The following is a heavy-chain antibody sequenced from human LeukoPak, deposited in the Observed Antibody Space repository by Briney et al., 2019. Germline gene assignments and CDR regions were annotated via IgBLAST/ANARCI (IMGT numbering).Heavy chain of an antibody. J-gene: IGHJ5*02. V-gene: IGHV4-61*02. CDR1: GGSISSGSYY. D-gene: IGHD3-10*01. Sequence: SETLSLTCTVSGGSISSGSYYWSWIRQPAGKGLEWIGRIYTSGSTNYNPSLKSRVTISVDTSKNQFSLKLSSVTAADTAVYYCARDGWFGVLTSWGQGTLVTVSS. CDR2: IYTSGST. CDR3: ARDGWFGVLTS.